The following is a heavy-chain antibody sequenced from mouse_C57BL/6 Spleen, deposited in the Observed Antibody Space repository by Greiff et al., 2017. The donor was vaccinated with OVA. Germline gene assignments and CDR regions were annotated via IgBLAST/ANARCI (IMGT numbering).Heavy chain of an antibody. CDR2: IDPSDSYT. Sequence: VQLQQPGAELVMPGASVKLSCKASGYTFTSYWMHWVKQRPGQGLEWIGEIDPSDSYTNYNQKFKGKSTLTVDKSSSTAYMQLSSLTSEDSAVYYCARSGDDYDSYAMDYWGQGTSVTVSS. CDR3: ARSGDDYDSYAMDY. V-gene: IGHV1-69*01. D-gene: IGHD2-4*01. CDR1: GYTFTSYW. J-gene: IGHJ4*01.